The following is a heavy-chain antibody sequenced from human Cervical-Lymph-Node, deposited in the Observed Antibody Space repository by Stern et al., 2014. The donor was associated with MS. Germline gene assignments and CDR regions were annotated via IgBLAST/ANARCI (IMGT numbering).Heavy chain of an antibody. D-gene: IGHD5-24*01. CDR1: GSTVNSNY. CDR3: TREMAARRLDP. CDR2: FYSGIST. J-gene: IGHJ5*02. Sequence: VQLVQSGGTLVQPGGSLRLSCAASGSTVNSNYMTWVRQAPGKGLEWVAVFYSGISTYFAESVKGRFTFSIDNSKNTMYLQMNDLRVEDTATYYCTREMAARRLDPWGQGTLVIVSA. V-gene: IGHV3-66*01.